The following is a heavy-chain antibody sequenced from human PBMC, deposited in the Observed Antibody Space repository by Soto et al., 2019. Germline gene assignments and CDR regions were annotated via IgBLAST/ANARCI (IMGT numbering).Heavy chain of an antibody. J-gene: IGHJ5*02. CDR2: FSSTGST. Sequence: SETLSLTCAVSGGSITHYYWNWIRQSPGKGLEWIVSFSSTGSTVYNPSLGSRVTISLDTSKNQFSLTLNSVTAADTAVYYCARAYYDTKGYSLAPWGLGTLVTVSS. D-gene: IGHD3-16*01. CDR1: GGSITHYY. CDR3: ARAYYDTKGYSLAP. V-gene: IGHV4-59*01.